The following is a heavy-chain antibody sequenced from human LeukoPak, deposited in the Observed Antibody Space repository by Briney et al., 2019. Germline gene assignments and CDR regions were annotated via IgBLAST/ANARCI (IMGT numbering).Heavy chain of an antibody. CDR1: GFTFDDYA. Sequence: GGSLRLSCAASGFTFDDYAMHWVRQAPGKGLEWISGISWNSGSIGYADSVKGRFTISRDNAKNSLYLQMNSLRAEDTALYYCAKTPCLSTVTTGYFDYWGQGTLVTVSS. V-gene: IGHV3-9*01. CDR2: ISWNSGSI. CDR3: AKTPCLSTVTTGYFDY. J-gene: IGHJ4*02. D-gene: IGHD4-17*01.